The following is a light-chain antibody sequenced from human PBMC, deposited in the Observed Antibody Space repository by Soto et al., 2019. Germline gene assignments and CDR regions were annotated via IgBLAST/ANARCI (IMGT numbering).Light chain of an antibody. Sequence: QSALTQPRSVSGSPGQSVTISCTGTGSDVGGFNYVSWYQQHPAKAPKLMIFDVTKRPSGVPDRFSGSKSGNTASLTISGLQAEDEADYYFSSYAGSGVFGGGTPLTGL. J-gene: IGLJ2*01. V-gene: IGLV2-11*01. CDR2: DVT. CDR3: SSYAGSGV. CDR1: GSDVGGFNY.